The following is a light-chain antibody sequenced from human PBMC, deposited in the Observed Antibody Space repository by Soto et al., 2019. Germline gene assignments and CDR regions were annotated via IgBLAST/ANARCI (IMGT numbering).Light chain of an antibody. CDR3: QSYDSSLSGYV. Sequence: VLTQPPSVSGAPGQRVTISCTGSSSNIGAGYDVHWYQQLPGTAPKLLIYGNSNRPSGVPDRFSGSKSGTSASLAITGLQAEDEADYYCQSYDSSLSGYVFGTGTNITVL. V-gene: IGLV1-40*01. CDR2: GNS. CDR1: SSNIGAGYD. J-gene: IGLJ1*01.